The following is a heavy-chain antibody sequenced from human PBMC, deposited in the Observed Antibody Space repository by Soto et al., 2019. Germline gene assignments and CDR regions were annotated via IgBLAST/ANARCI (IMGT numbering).Heavy chain of an antibody. Sequence: ASVKVSCKASGYTFTNYAMHWVRQAPGQRLEWMGWINAGNGNTKYSQKFQGRVTITRDTSASTAYMELSSLRSEDTAVYYCARVGYKKARYYFDYWGQGTLVTVS. CDR1: GYTFTNYA. D-gene: IGHD2-2*02. CDR2: INAGNGNT. CDR3: ARVGYKKARYYFDY. J-gene: IGHJ4*02. V-gene: IGHV1-3*01.